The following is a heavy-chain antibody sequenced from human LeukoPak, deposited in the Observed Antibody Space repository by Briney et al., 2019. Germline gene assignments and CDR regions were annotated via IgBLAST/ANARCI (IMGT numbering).Heavy chain of an antibody. CDR2: IYISGSGST. V-gene: IGHV4-4*07. CDR3: LATDAFDI. CDR1: GGSISSYY. J-gene: IGHJ3*02. Sequence: SETLSLTCTVSGGSISSYYWSWIRQPAGKGLEWIGRIYISGSGSTNYNPSLRSRVTISVDTSKNQFSLKLSSVTAADAAVYYCLATDAFDIWGQGTMVTVSS.